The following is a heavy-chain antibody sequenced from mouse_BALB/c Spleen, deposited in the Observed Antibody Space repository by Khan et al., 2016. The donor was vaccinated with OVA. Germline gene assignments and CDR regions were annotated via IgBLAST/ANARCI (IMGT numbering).Heavy chain of an antibody. CDR1: GFSLTNYG. D-gene: IGHD2-10*01. CDR2: IWSDGST. CDR3: ARQPYYHYNIMDY. J-gene: IGHJ4*01. V-gene: IGHV2-6-1*01. Sequence: QVQLKESGPGLVAPSQSLSITCTISGFSLTNYGVHWVRQPPGKGLEWLVVIWSDGSTTYNSALKSRLTISKDNSESPAFLKMNSLQTDDTAMYFCARQPYYHYNIMDYWGQGTSVTVSS.